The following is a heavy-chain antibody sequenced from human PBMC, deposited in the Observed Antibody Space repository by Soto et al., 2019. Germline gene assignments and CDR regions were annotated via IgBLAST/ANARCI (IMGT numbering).Heavy chain of an antibody. CDR3: ARTTAITMIVVVPGAFDI. V-gene: IGHV5-51*01. CDR2: IYPGDSDT. CDR1: GYSFTSYW. Sequence: GESLKISCKGSGYSFTSYWIGWVRQMPGKGLEWMGIIYPGDSDTRYSPSFQGQVTISADKSISTAYLQWSSLKASDTAMYYCARTTAITMIVVVPGAFDIWGQGTMVTVSS. J-gene: IGHJ3*02. D-gene: IGHD3-22*01.